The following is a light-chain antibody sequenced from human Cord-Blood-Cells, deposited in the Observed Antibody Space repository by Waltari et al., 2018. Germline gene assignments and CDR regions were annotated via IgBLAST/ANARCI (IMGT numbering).Light chain of an antibody. V-gene: IGLV2-14*01. Sequence: QSALTQPASVSGSPGQSITISCTGTSSDVGGYNYVSWYQQHPGKAPKLMIYEVSNRPSVFSPPFSRSNSVTSASLPISGLQAEDEADYYCSSYTSSSTRVFGGGTKLTVL. CDR3: SSYTSSSTRV. CDR2: EVS. CDR1: SSDVGGYNY. J-gene: IGLJ3*02.